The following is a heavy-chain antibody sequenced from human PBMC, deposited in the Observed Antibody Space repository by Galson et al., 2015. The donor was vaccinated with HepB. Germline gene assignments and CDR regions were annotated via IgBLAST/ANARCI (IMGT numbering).Heavy chain of an antibody. D-gene: IGHD3-22*01. CDR3: ARDAPHYYDSSGYYY. CDR1: GYTFTSYG. Sequence: SVKVSCKASGYTFTSYGISWVRQAPGQGLEWMGWISAYNGNTNYAQKLQGRVTMTTDTSTSTAYMELRSLRSDDTAVYYCARDAPHYYDSSGYYYWGQGTLVTVSS. J-gene: IGHJ4*02. CDR2: ISAYNGNT. V-gene: IGHV1-18*01.